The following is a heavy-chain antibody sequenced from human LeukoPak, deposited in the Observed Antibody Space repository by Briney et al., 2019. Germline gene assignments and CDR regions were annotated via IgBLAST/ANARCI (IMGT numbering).Heavy chain of an antibody. D-gene: IGHD6-19*01. CDR1: GFTFSSYG. CDR3: AKDRVAVAGTWYFDY. J-gene: IGHJ4*02. CDR2: IWYDGSNK. V-gene: IGHV3-33*06. Sequence: PGRSLRLSCAASGFTFSSYGMHWVRQAPGKGLEWVAVIWYDGSNKYYADSVKGRFTISRDNSKNTLYLQMNSLRAEDTAVYYCAKDRVAVAGTWYFDYWGQGTLVTVSS.